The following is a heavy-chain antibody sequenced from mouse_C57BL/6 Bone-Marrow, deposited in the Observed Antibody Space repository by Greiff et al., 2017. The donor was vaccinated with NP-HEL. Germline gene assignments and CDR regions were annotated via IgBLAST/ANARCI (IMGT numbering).Heavy chain of an antibody. CDR2: IYPGSGST. Sequence: QVQLQQPGAELVKPGASVKMSCKASGYTFTSYWITWVKQRPGQGLEWIGDIYPGSGSTNYNEKFKSKATLTVDTSSSTAYMQLSSLTSEDSAVYYCARSVTTGNYFDYWGQGTTLTVSS. CDR1: GYTFTSYW. J-gene: IGHJ2*01. D-gene: IGHD2-2*01. CDR3: ARSVTTGNYFDY. V-gene: IGHV1-55*01.